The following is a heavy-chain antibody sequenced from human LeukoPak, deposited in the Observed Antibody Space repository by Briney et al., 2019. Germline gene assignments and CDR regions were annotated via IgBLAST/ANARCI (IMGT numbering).Heavy chain of an antibody. Sequence: GGSLRLSCAASGFTFSSYAMSWVRQAPGKGLEWVSAISGSGGSTYYADSVKGRFTISRDNSKNTLYLQMNSLRAEDTAVYYCARDSEMATFIPHAFDIWGQGTMVTVSS. CDR3: ARDSEMATFIPHAFDI. CDR2: ISGSGGST. D-gene: IGHD5-24*01. J-gene: IGHJ3*02. V-gene: IGHV3-23*01. CDR1: GFTFSSYA.